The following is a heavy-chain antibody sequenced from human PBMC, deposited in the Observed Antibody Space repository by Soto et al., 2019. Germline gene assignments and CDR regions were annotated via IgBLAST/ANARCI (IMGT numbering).Heavy chain of an antibody. CDR1: GGTFSSYA. Sequence: QVQLVQSGAEVKKPGSSVKVSCKASGGTFSSYAISWVRQAPGQGLEWMGGIIPIFGTANYAQKFQGRVTITGDESTSTAYMELRSLRSEDTAVYYCASRGFLEGGDGYNGTIDYWGQGTLVTVSS. J-gene: IGHJ4*02. V-gene: IGHV1-69*01. CDR2: IIPIFGTA. D-gene: IGHD3-3*01. CDR3: ASRGFLEGGDGYNGTIDY.